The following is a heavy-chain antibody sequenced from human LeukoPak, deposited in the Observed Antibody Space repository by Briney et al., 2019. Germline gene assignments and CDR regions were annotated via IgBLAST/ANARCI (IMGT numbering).Heavy chain of an antibody. D-gene: IGHD3-3*01. CDR2: IYYSGST. CDR3: AREDYDFWSGYYDRKFYYFDY. Sequence: SETLSLTCAVYGGSFSGYYWSWIRQPPGKGLEWIGRIYYSGSTSYNPSLKSRVTISVDTSKKQFPLTLSSVTAADTAVYYCAREDYDFWSGYYDRKFYYFDYWGQGTPVTVSS. J-gene: IGHJ4*02. V-gene: IGHV4-34*01. CDR1: GGSFSGYY.